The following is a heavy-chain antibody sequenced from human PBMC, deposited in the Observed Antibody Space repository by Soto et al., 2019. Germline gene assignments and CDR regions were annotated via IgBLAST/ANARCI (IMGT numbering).Heavy chain of an antibody. Sequence: SETLSLTCAVSGGSISSSNWWSWVRQPPGKGLEWIGEIYHSGSTNYNPSLKSRVTISVDKSKNQFSLKLSSVTAADTAVYYCARAGITMVRGYFDYWGQGTLVTVSS. V-gene: IGHV4-4*02. CDR2: IYHSGST. J-gene: IGHJ4*02. CDR3: ARAGITMVRGYFDY. D-gene: IGHD3-10*01. CDR1: GGSISSSNW.